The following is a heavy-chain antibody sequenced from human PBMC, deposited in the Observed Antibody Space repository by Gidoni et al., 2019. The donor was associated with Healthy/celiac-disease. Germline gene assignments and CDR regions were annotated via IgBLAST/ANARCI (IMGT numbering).Heavy chain of an antibody. CDR2: ISWNSGSI. CDR3: AKDIGYSYGYEVGWFDP. CDR1: GFTFDDYA. J-gene: IGHJ5*02. D-gene: IGHD5-18*01. V-gene: IGHV3-9*01. Sequence: EVQLVESGGGLVQPGRSLRLSCAASGFTFDDYAMHWVRQAPGKGLEWVSGISWNSGSIGYADSVKGRFTISRDNAKNSLYLQMNSLRAEDTALYYCAKDIGYSYGYEVGWFDPWGQGTLVTVSS.